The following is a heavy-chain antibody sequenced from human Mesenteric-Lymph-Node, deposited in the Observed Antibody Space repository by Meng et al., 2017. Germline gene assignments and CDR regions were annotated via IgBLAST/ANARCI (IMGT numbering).Heavy chain of an antibody. CDR1: GCSIRSGCYY. J-gene: IGHJ5*02. D-gene: IGHD3-10*01. V-gene: IGHV4-31*03. CDR2: IHDSGST. CDR3: ARASYGSGSPLGESWFDP. Sequence: EAGPGLVQPPPTPSLPCPVSGCSIRSGCYYWSWIRQHPGKGLEWIGYIHDSGSTYYNPSLKSRVTISADTSKNQFSLKLSSVTAADTAVYYCARASYGSGSPLGESWFDPWGQGTLVTVSS.